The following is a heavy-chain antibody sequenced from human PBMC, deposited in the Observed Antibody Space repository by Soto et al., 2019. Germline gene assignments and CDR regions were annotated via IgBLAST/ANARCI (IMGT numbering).Heavy chain of an antibody. Sequence: EVQLVESGGGLVKPGGSLRLSCAASGFTFSSYTMNWVRQAPGKGLEWVSSISSSSSYIYYADSVKGRFTISRDNAKNSVYLQMNILRAEDTAVYYCARGYSSGAYWGQGTLVTVSS. J-gene: IGHJ4*02. CDR2: ISSSSSYI. CDR1: GFTFSSYT. CDR3: ARGYSSGAY. V-gene: IGHV3-21*01. D-gene: IGHD6-19*01.